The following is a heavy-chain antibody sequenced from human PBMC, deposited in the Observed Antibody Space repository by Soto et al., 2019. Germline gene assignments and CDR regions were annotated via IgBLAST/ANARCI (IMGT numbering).Heavy chain of an antibody. CDR1: GFMVSSFA. CDR3: AKDSKSVSVSAARVYGMDV. D-gene: IGHD2-2*01. CDR2: TRSNGEHT. J-gene: IGHJ6*02. Sequence: TGGSLRLSCAVSGFMVSSFAMTWVRQAPGKGLEWVSTTRSNGEHTYYADSVKGRFTVSRDNSKNTLFLEMSSLRAEDSAIYYCAKDSKSVSVSAARVYGMDVWGQGTTVTVSS. V-gene: IGHV3-23*01.